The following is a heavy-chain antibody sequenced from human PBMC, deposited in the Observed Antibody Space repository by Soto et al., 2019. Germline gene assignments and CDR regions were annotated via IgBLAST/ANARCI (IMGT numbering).Heavy chain of an antibody. CDR2: ISYDGSNK. CDR3: AKSGSYYEFDY. CDR1: GFTFSSYA. J-gene: IGHJ4*02. V-gene: IGHV3-30-3*02. Sequence: QVQLVESGGGVIQPGRSLRLSCAASGFTFSSYAMHWVRQAPGKGLEWVAVISYDGSNKYYADSVKGRFTISRDNSKNTLYLRMNSLRAEDTAVYYCAKSGSYYEFDYWGQGTLVTVSS. D-gene: IGHD1-26*01.